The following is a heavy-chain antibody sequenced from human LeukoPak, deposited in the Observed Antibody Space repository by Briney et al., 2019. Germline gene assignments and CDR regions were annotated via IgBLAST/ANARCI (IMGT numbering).Heavy chain of an antibody. CDR1: GGSISSSNW. Sequence: SETLSLTCVVSGGSISSSNWWSWIRQPPGKGLEWVGEIYHSGSTNYNPSLKSRVTISIDKSKNQFSLKLSSVIAAATAVYYCARDFRERRGITGPHGMDVWGQGTTVTVSS. CDR3: ARDFRERRGITGPHGMDV. V-gene: IGHV4/OR15-8*03. D-gene: IGHD1-20*01. J-gene: IGHJ6*02. CDR2: IYHSGST.